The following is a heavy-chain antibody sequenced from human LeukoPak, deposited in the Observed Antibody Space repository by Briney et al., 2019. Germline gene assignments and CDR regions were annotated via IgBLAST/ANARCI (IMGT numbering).Heavy chain of an antibody. CDR3: ARDTGGSGSYPDY. V-gene: IGHV3-7*01. CDR2: IKQDGSER. D-gene: IGHD1-26*01. J-gene: IGHJ4*02. Sequence: GGSLRLSCAASGFTFSNYLMTWVRQAPGKGLEWVANIKQDGSERYYVDSVRGRFTISRDNAKNSVYLQVNSLRVEDTAMYYCARDTGGSGSYPDYWGQGVLVTVSS. CDR1: GFTFSNYL.